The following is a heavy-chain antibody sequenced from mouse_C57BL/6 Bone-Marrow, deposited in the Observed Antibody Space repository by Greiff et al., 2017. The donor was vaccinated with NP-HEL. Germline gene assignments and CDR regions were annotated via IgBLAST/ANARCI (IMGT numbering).Heavy chain of an antibody. CDR2: INPYNGDT. CDR1: GYSFTGYF. CDR3: ARGGYDWFAD. V-gene: IGHV1-20*01. D-gene: IGHD2-2*01. Sequence: VQLKQSGPELVKPGDSVKISCKASGYSFTGYFMNWVMQSHGKSLEWIGRINPYNGDTFYNQKFKGKATLTVDKSSSTAHMELRSLTSEDSAVYYCARGGYDWFADWGQGTLVTVSA. J-gene: IGHJ3*01.